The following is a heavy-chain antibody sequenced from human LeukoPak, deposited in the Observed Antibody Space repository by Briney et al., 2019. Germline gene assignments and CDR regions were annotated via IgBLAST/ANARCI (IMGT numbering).Heavy chain of an antibody. D-gene: IGHD2-15*01. CDR3: ARVTASDGSRHFDY. CDR1: GFTVSSNY. CDR2: IYSGGST. Sequence: GGSLRLSCAASGFTVSSNYMSWVRQAPGKGLEWVSVIYSGGSTYYTDSVKVRFTISRDNSKNTLYLQMNSLRAEDTAVYYCARVTASDGSRHFDYWGQGTLVTVSS. V-gene: IGHV3-66*02. J-gene: IGHJ4*02.